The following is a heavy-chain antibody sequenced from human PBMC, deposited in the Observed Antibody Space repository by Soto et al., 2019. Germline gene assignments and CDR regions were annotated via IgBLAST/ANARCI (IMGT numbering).Heavy chain of an antibody. Sequence: QVQLQQWGAGLLKPSETLSLTCAVYGGAFSGYHWGGIRQSPGEGLEWIGEVIRSGRTYYNPSLKSRATISVDTSNNQFSLKLSSVTAADTALYYCARGSDYAKTGYWGQGTLVIVSS. CDR1: GGAFSGYH. CDR2: VIRSGRT. V-gene: IGHV4-34*12. J-gene: IGHJ4*02. CDR3: ARGSDYAKTGY. D-gene: IGHD4-17*01.